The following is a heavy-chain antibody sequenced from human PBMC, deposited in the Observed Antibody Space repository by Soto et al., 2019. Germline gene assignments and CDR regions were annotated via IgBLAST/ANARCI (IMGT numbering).Heavy chain of an antibody. CDR2: TYYRSKWYN. J-gene: IGHJ3*01. CDR3: ARVPNPFRLKIGYVDAFDF. CDR1: GDSVSSKSAA. Sequence: SQTLSLTCAISGDSVSSKSAAWNWIRQSPSRGLEWLGRTYYRSKWYNDYAVSVKSRITINPDTSKNQFSLQLNSVTPEDTAVYYCARVPNPFRLKIGYVDAFDFWGQGTMVTVSS. D-gene: IGHD5-12*01. V-gene: IGHV6-1*01.